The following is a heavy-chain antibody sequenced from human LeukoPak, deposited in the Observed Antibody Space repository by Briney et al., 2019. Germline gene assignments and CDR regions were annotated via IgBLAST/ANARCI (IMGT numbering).Heavy chain of an antibody. CDR3: ARVNDYVWGSYRPFDY. J-gene: IGHJ4*02. CDR1: GGSISSSSYY. V-gene: IGHV4-39*07. Sequence: PSETLSLTCTVSGGSISSSSYYWGWIRQPPGKGLEWIGSIYYSGSTYYNPSLKSRVTISVDTSKNQFSLKLSSVTAADTAVYYCARVNDYVWGSYRPFDYWGQGTLVTVSS. CDR2: IYYSGST. D-gene: IGHD3-16*02.